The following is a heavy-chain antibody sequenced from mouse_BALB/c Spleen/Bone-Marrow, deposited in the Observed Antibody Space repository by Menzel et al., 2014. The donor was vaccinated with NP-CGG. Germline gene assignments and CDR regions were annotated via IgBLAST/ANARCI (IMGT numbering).Heavy chain of an antibody. Sequence: QVQLKESGPELVKPGASVRISCKAAGYTFTSYYIHWVKQRPGQGLEWIGWIYPGNVNTKYNENFKGKATLTADKSSSTAYFLLSSLTSEDSAVYFCAREANWNFDYWGQGTTLTVSS. J-gene: IGHJ2*01. CDR1: GYTFTSYY. D-gene: IGHD4-1*01. V-gene: IGHV1S56*01. CDR3: AREANWNFDY. CDR2: IYPGNVNT.